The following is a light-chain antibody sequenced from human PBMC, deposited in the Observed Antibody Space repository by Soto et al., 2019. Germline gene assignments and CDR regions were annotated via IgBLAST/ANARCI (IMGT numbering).Light chain of an antibody. CDR1: SSNIGRNT. J-gene: IGLJ1*01. CDR3: AAWDDSLTDDV. CDR2: RNN. Sequence: QSVLTQAPSASETPGQRVTISCSGGSSNIGRNTVNWYQQLPGTAPKLLIYRNNRRPSGVPDRFSGSKSGTSASLAISGLQSEDEADYYCAAWDDSLTDDVFGTGTKLTVL. V-gene: IGLV1-44*01.